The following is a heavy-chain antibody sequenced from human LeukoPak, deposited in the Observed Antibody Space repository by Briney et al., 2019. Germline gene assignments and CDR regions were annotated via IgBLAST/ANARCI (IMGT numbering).Heavy chain of an antibody. J-gene: IGHJ4*02. CDR2: IRSKTDGGTT. CDR1: GFTFSDAW. Sequence: GGSLRLSCAASGFTFSDAWMSWVRQAPGKGLEWVGRIRSKTDGGTTDYAAPVKGRFTVSRDDSKNTLFLQMPSLKAEDSAVYYCTTDLGGKGSDYWGQGTLVTVSS. V-gene: IGHV3-15*01. CDR3: TTDLGGKGSDY. D-gene: IGHD1-26*01.